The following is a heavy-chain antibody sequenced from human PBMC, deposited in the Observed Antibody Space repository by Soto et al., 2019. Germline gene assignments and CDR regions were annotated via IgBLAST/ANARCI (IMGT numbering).Heavy chain of an antibody. CDR3: ARASGSSYWFDP. Sequence: QVQLVQSGAEVKKPGASVKVSCKASGYTFTSYGISWVRQAPGQGLEWMGWISAYNGNTNYAQKLQGIVTMTTDKATRTAYMELRSVRSDHTAVYYCARASGSSYWFDPWGQGTLVTVSS. V-gene: IGHV1-18*01. J-gene: IGHJ5*02. CDR2: ISAYNGNT. CDR1: GYTFTSYG. D-gene: IGHD1-26*01.